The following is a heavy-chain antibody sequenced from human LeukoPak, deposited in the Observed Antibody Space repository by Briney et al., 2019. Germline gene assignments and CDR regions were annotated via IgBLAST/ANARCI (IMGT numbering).Heavy chain of an antibody. CDR3: ARQGQPPTVWSGYLGPYYYYYYGMDV. D-gene: IGHD3-3*01. J-gene: IGHJ6*02. Sequence: PSETLSPTCTVSGGSIISYYWSWIRQPPGKGLEWIGYIYYSGSTNHNPSLKSRVTISVDTSKNQFSLKLSSVTAADTAVYYCARQGQPPTVWSGYLGPYYYYYYGMDVWGQGTTVTVSS. V-gene: IGHV4-59*08. CDR1: GGSIISYY. CDR2: IYYSGST.